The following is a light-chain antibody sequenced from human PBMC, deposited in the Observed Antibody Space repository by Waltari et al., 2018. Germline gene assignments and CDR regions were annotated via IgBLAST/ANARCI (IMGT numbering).Light chain of an antibody. CDR3: CSYAGGDAWV. CDR2: EVN. Sequence: QSALTQTASVSGSPGQSITISCTGTRSDVGPYALSSWYQQYPGKAPKLIIYEVNKWTSGISHHFSGSKSGDTASLTISGLQADDEATYYCCSYAGGDAWVFGGGTQVTVL. J-gene: IGLJ3*02. CDR1: RSDVGPYAL. V-gene: IGLV2-23*02.